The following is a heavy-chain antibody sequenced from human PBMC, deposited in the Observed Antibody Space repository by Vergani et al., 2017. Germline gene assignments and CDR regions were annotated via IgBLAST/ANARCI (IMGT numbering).Heavy chain of an antibody. V-gene: IGHV4-34*01. CDR3: ARGRLVVAAAGTAYYYYYYMDV. CDR1: GGSFSGYY. Sequence: QVQLQQWGAGLLKPSETLSLTCAVYGGSFSGYYWSWTRQPPGKGLEWIGEINHSGSTNYNPSLKSRVTISVDTSKNQFSLKLSSVTAADTAVYYCARGRLVVAAAGTAYYYYYYMDVWGKGTTVTVSS. CDR2: INHSGST. J-gene: IGHJ6*03. D-gene: IGHD6-13*01.